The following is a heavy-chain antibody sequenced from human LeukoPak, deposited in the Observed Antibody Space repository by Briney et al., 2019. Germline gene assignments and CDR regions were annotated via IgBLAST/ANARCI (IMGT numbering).Heavy chain of an antibody. J-gene: IGHJ4*02. CDR2: IYCSGST. CDR3: ARDYCSGGSCALFLY. V-gene: IGHV4-59*01. D-gene: IGHD2-15*01. Sequence: SETLSLTCTVSGGSISSYYWSWIRQPPGKGLEWIGYIYCSGSTNYNPSLKSRVTISVDTSKNQFSLKLSSVTAADTAVYYCARDYCSGGSCALFLYWGQGTLVTVSS. CDR1: GGSISSYY.